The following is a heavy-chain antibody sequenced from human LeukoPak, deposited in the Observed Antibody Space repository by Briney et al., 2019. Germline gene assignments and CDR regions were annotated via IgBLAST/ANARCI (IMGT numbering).Heavy chain of an antibody. CDR1: GYTFTGYY. J-gene: IGHJ4*02. CDR3: ARSDQQLVRGGY. D-gene: IGHD6-13*01. CDR2: INPNSGGT. Sequence: GASVKVSCKACGYTFTGYYMHWVRQAPGQGLEWMGRINPNSGGTNYAQKFQGRVNMTRDTSISTAYMELSRLRSDDTAVYYCARSDQQLVRGGYWGQRTLVTVSS. V-gene: IGHV1-2*06.